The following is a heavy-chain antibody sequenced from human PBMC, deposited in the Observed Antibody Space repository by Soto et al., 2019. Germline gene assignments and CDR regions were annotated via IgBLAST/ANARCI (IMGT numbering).Heavy chain of an antibody. J-gene: IGHJ6*02. CDR1: GFTFSSYG. D-gene: IGHD3-3*01. CDR3: AKVLFLVWSPPPYYYGRDV. V-gene: IGHV3-30*18. Sequence: PGGSLRLSCAASGFTFSSYGMHWVRQAPGEGLEWVAVISYGGSNKYYADSVKGRFTISRDNSKNTLYLQMNSLRAEDTAVYYWAKVLFLVWSPPPYYYGRDVGGQGTTVPVS. CDR2: ISYGGSNK.